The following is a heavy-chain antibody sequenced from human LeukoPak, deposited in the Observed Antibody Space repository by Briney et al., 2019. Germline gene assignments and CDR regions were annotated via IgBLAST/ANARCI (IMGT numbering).Heavy chain of an antibody. CDR3: ANEYYYDSSIAY. D-gene: IGHD3-22*01. V-gene: IGHV3-30*18. Sequence: GGSLRLSCAASGFTFSSYGMHWVRQAPGKGLEWVAVISYDGSNKNYADSVKGRYTISRDNSKNTLYLQMNSLRAEDTAVYYCANEYYYDSSIAYWGQGTLVTVSS. CDR1: GFTFSSYG. J-gene: IGHJ4*02. CDR2: ISYDGSNK.